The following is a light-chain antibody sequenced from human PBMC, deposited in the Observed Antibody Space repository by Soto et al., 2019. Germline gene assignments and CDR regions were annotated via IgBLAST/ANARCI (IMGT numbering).Light chain of an antibody. CDR3: QQVDSYPRT. Sequence: VTITCRASENISRWLAWYQQKPGKAPKLLIYDASRLQTGVPSRFSGSGSGTDFSLTISSLHPEDVATYYCQQVDSYPRTFGQGTKVDIK. V-gene: IGKV1-5*01. CDR1: ENISRW. J-gene: IGKJ1*01. CDR2: DAS.